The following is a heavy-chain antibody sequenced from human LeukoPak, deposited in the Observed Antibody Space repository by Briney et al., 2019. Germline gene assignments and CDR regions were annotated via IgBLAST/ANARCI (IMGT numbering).Heavy chain of an antibody. CDR2: ISYDGSNK. Sequence: GGSLRLSCAASGFTFSSYGMHWVRQAPGKGLEWVAVISYDGSNKYYADSVKGRFTISRDNSKNTLYLQMNSLRAEDTAVYYCAKDGYYDFWSGYYPHYYYYGMDVWGQGTTVTVSS. CDR1: GFTFSSYG. D-gene: IGHD3-3*01. CDR3: AKDGYYDFWSGYYPHYYYYGMDV. J-gene: IGHJ6*02. V-gene: IGHV3-30*18.